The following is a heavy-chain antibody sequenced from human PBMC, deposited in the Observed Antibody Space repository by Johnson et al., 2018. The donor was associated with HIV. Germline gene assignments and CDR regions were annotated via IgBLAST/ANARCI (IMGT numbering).Heavy chain of an antibody. CDR3: ARRSSGWYGSFDI. J-gene: IGHJ3*02. Sequence: VQLVESGGGLVQPGRSLRLSCAASGFTVSSNYMSWVRQAPGKGLEWVSVIYSGGSTYYADSVKGRFTISRDNSKNTRYLQMNSLRAEDTAVYYCARRSSGWYGSFDIWGQGTMVTVSS. V-gene: IGHV3-66*01. CDR2: IYSGGST. CDR1: GFTVSSNY. D-gene: IGHD6-19*01.